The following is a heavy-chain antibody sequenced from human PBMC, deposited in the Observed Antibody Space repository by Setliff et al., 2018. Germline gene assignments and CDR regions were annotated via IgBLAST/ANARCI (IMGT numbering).Heavy chain of an antibody. J-gene: IGHJ5*02. CDR2: IHYSGTT. CDR1: GGSFTTYY. CDR3: ARGQPRWFDP. V-gene: IGHV4-59*06. Sequence: SETLSLTCTVSGGSFTTYYWSWIRQSPGKGLEWIGYIHYSGTTYYNPSLKSPVTISVDTSKSQFSLSLYSVTVADTAVYYCARGQPRWFDPWGPGTPVTVSS.